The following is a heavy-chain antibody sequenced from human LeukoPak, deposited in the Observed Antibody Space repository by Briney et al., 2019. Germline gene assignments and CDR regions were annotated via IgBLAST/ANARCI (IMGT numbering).Heavy chain of an antibody. J-gene: IGHJ4*02. V-gene: IGHV3-64*01. D-gene: IGHD1-26*01. CDR3: ARVGDVGPFDY. CDR2: MSSNGGTT. Sequence: GGSLRLSCSASGFTFSSYAMHWVRQAPGKGLEYVSAMSSNGGTTDYANSVKGRFTISRDNSKNTLYLQMGSLRAEDMAVYYCARVGDVGPFDYWGQGTLVTVSS. CDR1: GFTFSSYA.